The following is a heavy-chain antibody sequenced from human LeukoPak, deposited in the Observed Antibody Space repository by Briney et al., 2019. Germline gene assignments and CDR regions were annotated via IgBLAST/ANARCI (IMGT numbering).Heavy chain of an antibody. Sequence: SETLSLTCAVYGGSFSGYYWSWIRQPPGKGLEWIGEINHSGSTNYNPSLKSRVTISVDTSENQFSLKLSSVTAADTAVYYCARVCSSTSCYTIDYWGQGTLVTVSS. J-gene: IGHJ4*02. CDR1: GGSFSGYY. CDR2: INHSGST. CDR3: ARVCSSTSCYTIDY. V-gene: IGHV4-34*01. D-gene: IGHD2-2*02.